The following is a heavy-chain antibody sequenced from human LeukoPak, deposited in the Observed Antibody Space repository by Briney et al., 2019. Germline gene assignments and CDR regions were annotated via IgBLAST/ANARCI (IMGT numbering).Heavy chain of an antibody. CDR3: AKTYYYDSSGYYSSGD. CDR1: GFTFSSYA. D-gene: IGHD3-22*01. V-gene: IGHV3-23*01. J-gene: IGHJ4*02. Sequence: GGSLRLSCAASGFTFSSYAMSWVRQAPGKGLEWVSAISGSGGSTYYADSVKGRFTISRDNSKNTLYLQMNSLRAEDTAVYYCAKTYYYDSSGYYSSGDWGQGTLVTVSS. CDR2: ISGSGGST.